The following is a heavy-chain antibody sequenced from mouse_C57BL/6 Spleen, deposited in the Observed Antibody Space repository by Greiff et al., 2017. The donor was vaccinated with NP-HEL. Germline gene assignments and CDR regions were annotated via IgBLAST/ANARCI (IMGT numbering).Heavy chain of an antibody. D-gene: IGHD2-10*02. V-gene: IGHV1-82*01. CDR1: GYAFSSSW. J-gene: IGHJ3*01. CDR3: ARGYGNYDAWFAY. Sequence: QVQLQQSGPELVKPGASVKISCKASGYAFSSSWMNWVKQRPGTGLEWIGRIYPGDGDTNYNGKFKGKATLTADKSSSTAYMQLSSLTSEDSAVYFCARGYGNYDAWFAYWGQGTLVTVSA. CDR2: IYPGDGDT.